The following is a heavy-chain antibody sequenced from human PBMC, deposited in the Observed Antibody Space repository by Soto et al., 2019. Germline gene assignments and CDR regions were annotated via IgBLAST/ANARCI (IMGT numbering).Heavy chain of an antibody. CDR1: GFTFNDYA. Sequence: EVQLVESGGGLVQPGRSLRLSCAASGFTFNDYAMHWVRQAPGRGLEWVAGITWNAYSIAYADSVKGRFTISRDKAKSSLHLQMNNLRPDDTALYYCAKDKDSIGWSAFDIWGLGTRVTVSS. D-gene: IGHD6-19*01. CDR2: ITWNAYSI. V-gene: IGHV3-9*01. J-gene: IGHJ3*02. CDR3: AKDKDSIGWSAFDI.